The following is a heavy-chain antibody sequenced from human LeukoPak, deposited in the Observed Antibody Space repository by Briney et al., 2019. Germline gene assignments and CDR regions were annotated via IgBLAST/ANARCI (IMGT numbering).Heavy chain of an antibody. Sequence: GGSLRLSCAASGFTFSSYAMSWVRQAPGKGLEWVSVIGGSGGSTYYADSVKGRFTISRDNSKNTLYLQMSSLRAEDTAVYYCAKLREWLLHSPVEYWGQGTLVTVSS. CDR1: GFTFSSYA. J-gene: IGHJ4*02. V-gene: IGHV3-23*01. CDR2: IGGSGGST. D-gene: IGHD3-22*01. CDR3: AKLREWLLHSPVEY.